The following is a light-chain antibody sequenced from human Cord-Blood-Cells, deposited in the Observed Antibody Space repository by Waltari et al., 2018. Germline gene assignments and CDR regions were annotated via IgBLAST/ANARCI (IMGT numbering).Light chain of an antibody. CDR1: SSDVGGYNY. CDR2: DVS. V-gene: IGLV2-14*01. Sequence: QSALTQPASVSGSPGQSLTISCTGTSSDVGGYNYVSWYQQPPGKAPKLMIYDVSNRPSGVSNRFSGSKSGNTASLTISVLQAEDEADYYCSSYTSGSTLVFGGGTKLTVL. CDR3: SSYTSGSTLV. J-gene: IGLJ3*02.